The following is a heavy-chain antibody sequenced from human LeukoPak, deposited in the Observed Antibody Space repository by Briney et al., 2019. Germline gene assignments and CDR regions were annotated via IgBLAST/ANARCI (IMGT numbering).Heavy chain of an antibody. D-gene: IGHD5-18*01. J-gene: IGHJ4*02. V-gene: IGHV3-21*01. CDR3: AKEGEYSYGSPLDY. CDR1: GFTFSSYS. CDR2: ISSSSAYI. Sequence: PAGSLRLSCAASGFTFSSYSMNWVRQAPGKGLEWVSSISSSSAYIYYADSMKGRFTISRDNAKNSLFLQMNSLRAEDTAVYYCAKEGEYSYGSPLDYWGQGTLVTVSS.